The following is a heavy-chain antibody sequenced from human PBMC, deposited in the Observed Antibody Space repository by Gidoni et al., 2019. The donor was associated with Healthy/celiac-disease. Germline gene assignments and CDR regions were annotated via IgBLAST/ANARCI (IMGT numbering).Heavy chain of an antibody. Sequence: EVQLVESGGGLVKPGGSLRLSCAASGFTFSNSWMGWVRQAPGQGLEWVGRIKSKTDGGTTDYAATVKGRFTISRDDSKNTLYLQMNSLKTEDTAVYYCTTAADYYDSSGYYYWGQGTLVTVSS. J-gene: IGHJ4*02. D-gene: IGHD3-22*01. V-gene: IGHV3-15*01. CDR3: TTAADYYDSSGYYY. CDR1: GFTFSNSW. CDR2: IKSKTDGGTT.